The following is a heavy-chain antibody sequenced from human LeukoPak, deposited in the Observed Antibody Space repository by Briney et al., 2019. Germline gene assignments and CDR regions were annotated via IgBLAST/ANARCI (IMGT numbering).Heavy chain of an antibody. CDR1: GFTFSNYA. Sequence: AGGSLRLSCVASGFTFSNYAMNWVRQAPGKGLEWVSSISGHGDSTYYADSADSVKGRFTISRDNSKNTLYLQINSLRGEDTAIYYCATSREESSGWFQENYYFDYWGQGTLVTVSS. V-gene: IGHV3-23*01. CDR3: ATSREESSGWFQENYYFDY. D-gene: IGHD6-19*01. CDR2: ISGHGDST. J-gene: IGHJ4*02.